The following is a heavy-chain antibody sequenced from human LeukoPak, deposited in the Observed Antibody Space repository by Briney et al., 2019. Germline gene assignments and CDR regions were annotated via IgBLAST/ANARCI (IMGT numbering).Heavy chain of an antibody. D-gene: IGHD2/OR15-2a*01. CDR3: ARYGRKNRGYYYMED. J-gene: IGHJ6*03. Sequence: PSETLSLTCTLSGGSISGYSWSWIRQPPGKGLEWIGYTHYSGSSNYNPSLKSRVTISVDTSKNQFSLKVSSVTAADTAVYYCARYGRKNRGYYYMEDWGKGTTVTVSS. V-gene: IGHV4-59*01. CDR2: THYSGSS. CDR1: GGSISGYS.